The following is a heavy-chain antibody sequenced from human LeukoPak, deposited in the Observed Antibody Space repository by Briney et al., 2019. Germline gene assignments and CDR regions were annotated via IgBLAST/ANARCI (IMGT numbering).Heavy chain of an antibody. D-gene: IGHD1-26*01. CDR1: GFTFSNYP. Sequence: GGSLRLSCAASGFTFSNYPMSWVRQAPRTGLVWVSLVLGNGGNTYYADSGKGRFTISRDNSKNTLYVQVNSLRVEDTAVYYCAKSLGAWGVFDYWGQGILVTVSS. J-gene: IGHJ4*02. CDR2: VLGNGGNT. CDR3: AKSLGAWGVFDY. V-gene: IGHV3-23*01.